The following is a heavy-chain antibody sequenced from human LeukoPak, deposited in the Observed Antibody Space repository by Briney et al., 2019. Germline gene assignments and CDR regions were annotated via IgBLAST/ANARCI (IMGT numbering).Heavy chain of an antibody. CDR3: XXGAXXXXXVPAAIGPXXXXXXXXXV. Sequence: PSETLSLTCTVPGGSISSSSYYWGWIRQPPGKGLVWFGSIYYSGSTYYNPSLKSRVTISVDTSKNQFSLKLSSVTAGRTAVYXXXXGAXXXXXVPAAIGPXXXXXXXXXVWGKXTTVTVSS. V-gene: IGHV4-39*01. CDR1: GGSISSSSYY. CDR2: IYYSGST. J-gene: IGHJ6*03. D-gene: IGHD2-2*02.